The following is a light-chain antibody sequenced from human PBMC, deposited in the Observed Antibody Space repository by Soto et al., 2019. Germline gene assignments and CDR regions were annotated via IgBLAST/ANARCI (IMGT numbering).Light chain of an antibody. J-gene: IGKJ5*01. CDR2: GAS. Sequence: VMTRSPAHLSEAPGGRATLSCMSSQSVSSNLAWYQQKPGQAPRLLIYGASTRATGIPARFSGSGSGTEFTLTISSLQSEDFAVCYCQQYNNWPSITLGQGTRLEIK. V-gene: IGKV3-15*01. CDR3: QQYNNWPSIT. CDR1: QSVSSN.